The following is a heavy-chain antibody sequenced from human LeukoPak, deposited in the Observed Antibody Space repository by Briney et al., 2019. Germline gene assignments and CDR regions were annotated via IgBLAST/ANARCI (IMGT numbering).Heavy chain of an antibody. Sequence: SETLSLTCTVSGDSISTFYWTWIRQPPGKGLEYIGYIYSGSTNYNPSLKGRVTISVDTSKNQFSLKLSSVTAADTAVYYCARHYCSGGSCYSTLSNWFDPWGQGTLVTVSS. CDR2: IYSGST. D-gene: IGHD2-15*01. CDR3: ARHYCSGGSCYSTLSNWFDP. J-gene: IGHJ5*02. V-gene: IGHV4-59*08. CDR1: GDSISTFY.